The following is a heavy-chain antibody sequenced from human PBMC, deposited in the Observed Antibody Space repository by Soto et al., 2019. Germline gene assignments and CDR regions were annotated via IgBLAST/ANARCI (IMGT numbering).Heavy chain of an antibody. CDR2: IIPIYGTA. D-gene: IGHD1-26*01. J-gene: IGHJ6*02. Sequence: QVQLVQSGAEVKKPGSSVKFSCKASGGTFSSFTISWVRQAPGQGLEWMGGIIPIYGTANYAQKCQGRVTITADASTRTAYMELSSLRSEDTAVYYCAKDRRADWESYYYYAMDVWGQGTTVTVSS. CDR3: AKDRRADWESYYYYAMDV. CDR1: GGTFSSFT. V-gene: IGHV1-69*01.